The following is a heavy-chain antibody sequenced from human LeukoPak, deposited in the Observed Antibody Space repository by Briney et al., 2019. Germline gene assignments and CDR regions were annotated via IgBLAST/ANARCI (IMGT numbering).Heavy chain of an antibody. CDR2: IIPIFGTA. V-gene: IGHV1-69*13. CDR3: ARDTNIVVVPAASNGMDV. D-gene: IGHD2-2*01. Sequence: ASVTVSCKASGGTFSSYAISWVRQAPGQGLEWMGGIIPIFGTANYAQKFQGRVTITADESTSTAYMELSSLRSEDTAVYYCARDTNIVVVPAASNGMDVWGQGTTVTVSS. CDR1: GGTFSSYA. J-gene: IGHJ6*02.